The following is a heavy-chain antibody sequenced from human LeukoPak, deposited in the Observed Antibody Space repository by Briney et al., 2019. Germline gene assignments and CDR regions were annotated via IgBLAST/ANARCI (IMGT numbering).Heavy chain of an antibody. J-gene: IGHJ4*02. V-gene: IGHV3-23*01. CDR3: ARVRIGGYCGGDCYSPDY. CDR1: GFTFSSYA. D-gene: IGHD2-21*02. Sequence: PGGSLRLSCAASGFTFSSYAMSWVRQAPGKGLEWVSAISGSGGSTYYADSVKGRFTISRDNSKNTLYLQMNSLRAEDTAVYYCARVRIGGYCGGDCYSPDYWGQGTLVTVSS. CDR2: ISGSGGST.